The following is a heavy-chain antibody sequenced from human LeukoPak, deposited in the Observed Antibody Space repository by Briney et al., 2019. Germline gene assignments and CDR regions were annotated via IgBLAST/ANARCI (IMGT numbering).Heavy chain of an antibody. V-gene: IGHV4-4*09. J-gene: IGHJ5*02. CDR3: ARHGSVRSPLGP. Sequence: MASETLSLTCTVSGGSISSYYWSWIRQPPGKGLEWIGYIYATGSTNYNPSLKSRVTISVDTSKNQFSLNLRSVTAADTVVYYCARHGSVRSPLGPWGQGTLVTVSS. CDR2: IYATGST. D-gene: IGHD3-10*01. CDR1: GGSISSYY.